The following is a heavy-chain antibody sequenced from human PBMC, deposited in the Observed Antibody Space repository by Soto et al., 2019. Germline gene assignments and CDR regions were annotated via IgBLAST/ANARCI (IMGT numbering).Heavy chain of an antibody. J-gene: IGHJ6*02. CDR3: AREDTAMTYGMDV. V-gene: IGHV3-30-3*01. Sequence: VGTLILSWAASGCTFSSYAMHWVRPAPGKGLEWVAVISYDGSNKYYADSVKGRFTISRDNSKNTLYLQMNSLRAEDTAVYYCAREDTAMTYGMDVWGQGTTVTLSS. CDR1: GCTFSSYA. D-gene: IGHD5-18*01. CDR2: ISYDGSNK.